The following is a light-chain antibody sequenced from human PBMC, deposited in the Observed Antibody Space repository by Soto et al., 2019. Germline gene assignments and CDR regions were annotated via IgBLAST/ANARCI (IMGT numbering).Light chain of an antibody. J-gene: IGKJ4*01. Sequence: EIVMTQSPATLSVSPGERATLSCRASHRVSSYLAWYQQKPGQAPRLLTYATSTRATGIPARFSGSGSGTEFTLTISSLQSEDFAVYYCQQYNNWPLTFGGGTKVEIK. V-gene: IGKV3-15*01. CDR3: QQYNNWPLT. CDR2: ATS. CDR1: HRVSSY.